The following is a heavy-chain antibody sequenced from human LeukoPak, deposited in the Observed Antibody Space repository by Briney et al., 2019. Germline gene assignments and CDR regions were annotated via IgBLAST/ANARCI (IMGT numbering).Heavy chain of an antibody. CDR3: ATGGYIDYVGGLAD. CDR2: VSYDGSTR. V-gene: IGHV3-30*03. CDR1: GVTFNTHC. J-gene: IGHJ4*02. D-gene: IGHD5-24*01. Sequence: PGGSLRLSRAASGVTFNTHCFHWVRQAPGKGLEWVSVVSYDGSTRYHADSVRGRLTNSREKSKNTVILKMSGVRTEETAREYGATGGYIDYVGGLADWGEGTLVTVSS.